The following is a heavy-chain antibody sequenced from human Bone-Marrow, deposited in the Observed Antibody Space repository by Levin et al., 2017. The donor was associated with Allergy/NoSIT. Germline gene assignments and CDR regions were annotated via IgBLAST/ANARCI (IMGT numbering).Heavy chain of an antibody. CDR3: VRDNVVSGNSGVGH. V-gene: IGHV3-53*01. Sequence: LSLTCAVSGFIINTNYMSWVRQAPGKGLEWVSVIYTGGTTTYADSVKGRFTISRDNSKNMLYLQMNSLRAEDTAVYYCVRDNVVSGNSGVGHWGQGTLVTVSS. CDR2: IYTGGTT. CDR1: GFIINTNY. D-gene: IGHD4-23*01. J-gene: IGHJ5*02.